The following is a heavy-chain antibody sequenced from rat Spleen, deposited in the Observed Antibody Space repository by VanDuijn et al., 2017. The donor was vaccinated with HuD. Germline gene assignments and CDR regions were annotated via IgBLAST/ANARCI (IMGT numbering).Heavy chain of an antibody. V-gene: IGHV5S14*01. CDR1: GFTFSNYG. J-gene: IGHJ3*01. D-gene: IGHD1-6*01. CDR3: ARHALMYTTDPFAY. Sequence: EVQLVESGGGLVQPGGSMKLSCAASGFTFSNYGMHWIRQTPTKGLEWVASISLGGGNTYSRDSVRGRFTISRDNAKSTLYLQMDSLRSEDTATYYCARHALMYTTDPFAYWGQGTLVTVSS. CDR2: ISLGGGNT.